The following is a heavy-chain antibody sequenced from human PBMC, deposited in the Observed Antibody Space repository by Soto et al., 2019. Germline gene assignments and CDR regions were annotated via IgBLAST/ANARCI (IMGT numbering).Heavy chain of an antibody. J-gene: IGHJ4*02. Sequence: SETLSLTCTVSGGSISSGGYYWSWIRQHPGKGLEWIGYIYYSGSTYYNPSLKSRVTISVDTSKNQFSLKLSSVTAADTAEYYCAQLRLGELSSFDYWGQGTLVTVSS. D-gene: IGHD3-16*02. CDR2: IYYSGST. CDR3: AQLRLGELSSFDY. CDR1: GGSISSGGYY. V-gene: IGHV4-31*03.